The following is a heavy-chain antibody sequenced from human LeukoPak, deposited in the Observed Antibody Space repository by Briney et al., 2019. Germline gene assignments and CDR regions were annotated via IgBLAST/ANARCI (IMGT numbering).Heavy chain of an antibody. Sequence: PGGSLRLSCAASGFTFSSYEMNWVRQAPGKGLEWVSYISSSGSTIYYADSVKGRFTISRDNSKNTLYLQMNSLRAEDTAVYYYARDQQLVRTNYYYYYMDVWGKGTTVTVSS. CDR2: ISSSGSTI. V-gene: IGHV3-48*03. D-gene: IGHD6-6*01. CDR1: GFTFSSYE. CDR3: ARDQQLVRTNYYYYYMDV. J-gene: IGHJ6*03.